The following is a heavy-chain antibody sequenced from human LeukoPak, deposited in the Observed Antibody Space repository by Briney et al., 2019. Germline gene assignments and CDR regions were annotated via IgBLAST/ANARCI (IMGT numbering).Heavy chain of an antibody. D-gene: IGHD3-10*01. V-gene: IGHV3-9*01. J-gene: IGHJ4*02. CDR1: GFTFDDYA. Sequence: GRSLRLSCAASGFTFDDYAMHWVRQAPGKGLEWVSGISWNSGSIGYADSVKGRFTTSRDNAKNSLYLQMNSLRAEDTALYYCAKGPDYYGSGSYYSCFDYWGQGTLVTVSS. CDR3: AKGPDYYGSGSYYSCFDY. CDR2: ISWNSGSI.